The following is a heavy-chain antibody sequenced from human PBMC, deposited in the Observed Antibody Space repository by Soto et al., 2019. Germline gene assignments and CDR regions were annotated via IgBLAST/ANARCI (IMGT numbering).Heavy chain of an antibody. CDR2: ISSISDYI. V-gene: IGHV3-21*06. D-gene: IGHD6-13*01. CDR3: ARARVYATGPLDF. J-gene: IGHJ4*02. CDR1: GFTFTSYT. Sequence: PXGSLRLSCAASGFTFTSYTMNWVLQAPGKGLEWVSSISSISDYIYYADSMKGRVTISRDNAKNSLFLDMNSLTGEDTAVYYCARARVYATGPLDFWGQGTLVTVSS.